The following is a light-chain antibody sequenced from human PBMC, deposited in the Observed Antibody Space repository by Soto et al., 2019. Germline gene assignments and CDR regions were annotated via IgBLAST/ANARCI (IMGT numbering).Light chain of an antibody. J-gene: IGKJ1*01. V-gene: IGKV3-20*01. Sequence: EIVLTQSPGTLSLSPGDRATLSCRASQSLSVSYIAWYQQKPGQAPRLLIYSTSTRAAGIPDRFTGRGSGTHFTLAISRLEPEDFTVYYCHQFGDSPQTFGQGTTVEV. CDR1: QSLSVSY. CDR2: STS. CDR3: HQFGDSPQT.